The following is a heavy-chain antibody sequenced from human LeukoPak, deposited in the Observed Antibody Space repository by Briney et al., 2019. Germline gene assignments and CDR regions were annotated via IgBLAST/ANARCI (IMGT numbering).Heavy chain of an antibody. CDR1: GFTFSRYG. D-gene: IGHD2-2*01. CDR2: ISYDGSNK. V-gene: IGHV3-30*18. CDR3: AKEILYCSSTSCYAVFDY. J-gene: IGHJ4*02. Sequence: QSGGSLRLSCAASGFTFSRYGMQGVRQAPGKGREGVAVISYDGSNKYYADSVKGGFTISRDNSNNTLYLQMNSLRAEDTAVYYCAKEILYCSSTSCYAVFDYWGQGTLVTVSS.